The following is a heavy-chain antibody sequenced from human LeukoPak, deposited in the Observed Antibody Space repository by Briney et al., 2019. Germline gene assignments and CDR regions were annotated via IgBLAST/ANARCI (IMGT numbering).Heavy chain of an antibody. CDR3: ARDLETTVVTPVFYC. CDR1: GFTFSTCT. CDR2: INSDGSSP. J-gene: IGHJ4*02. D-gene: IGHD4-23*01. Sequence: HPGGSLRLSCAASGFTFSTCTMNWVRQAPGKGLVWVSRINSDGSSPSYADSVKGRFTISRDNAKNTLYLQMNSLRAEDTAVYYCARDLETTVVTPVFYCWGQGTLVTVSS. V-gene: IGHV3-74*01.